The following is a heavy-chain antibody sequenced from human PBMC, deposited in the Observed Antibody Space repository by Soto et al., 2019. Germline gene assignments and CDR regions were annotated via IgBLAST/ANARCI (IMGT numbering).Heavy chain of an antibody. V-gene: IGHV4-34*01. Sequence: SETLSLTCAVYGGSFSGYYWSWIRQPPGKGLEWIGEINHSGSTNYNPSLKSRATISVDTSKNQFSLKLSSVTAADTAVYYCARREIAAISYDYWGQGTLVTVSS. J-gene: IGHJ4*02. CDR2: INHSGST. CDR3: ARREIAAISYDY. CDR1: GGSFSGYY. D-gene: IGHD6-13*01.